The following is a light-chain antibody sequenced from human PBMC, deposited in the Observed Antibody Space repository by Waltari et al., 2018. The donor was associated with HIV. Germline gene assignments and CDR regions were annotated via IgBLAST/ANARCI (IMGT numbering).Light chain of an antibody. CDR3: SSYTSSSTLVV. Sequence: QSALTQPASVSGSPGQSITISCTGTSSDVGGFNYVSWYQHHPGKAPKLMIYDVTCRPSVVSNRCSGSQTGNTAALTISGLQAEDEADYYCSSYTSSSTLVVFGGGPKLTVL. CDR1: SSDVGGFNY. J-gene: IGLJ2*01. CDR2: DVT. V-gene: IGLV2-14*03.